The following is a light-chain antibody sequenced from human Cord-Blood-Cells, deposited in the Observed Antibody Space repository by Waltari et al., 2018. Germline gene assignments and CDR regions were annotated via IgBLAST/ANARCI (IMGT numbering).Light chain of an antibody. CDR1: QSVSSY. J-gene: IGKJ2*01. CDR2: DAS. CDR3: QQSYSTLPYT. Sequence: EIVLTQSPATLSLSPGERATLSCRASQSVSSYLAWYQQKPGQAPRLLIYDASNRATGIPARFSGSGSGTDFTLTISSLQPEDFATYYCQQSYSTLPYTFGQGTKLEIK. V-gene: IGKV3-11*01.